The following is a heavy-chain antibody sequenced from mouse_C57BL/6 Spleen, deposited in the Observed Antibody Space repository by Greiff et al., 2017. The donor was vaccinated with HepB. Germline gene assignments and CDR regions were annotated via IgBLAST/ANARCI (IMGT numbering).Heavy chain of an antibody. V-gene: IGHV1-20*01. CDR1: GYSFTGYF. Sequence: VQLKQSGPELVKPGDSVKISCKASGYSFTGYFMNWVMQSHGKSLEWIGRINPYNGDTFYNQKFKGKATLTVDKSSSTAHMELRSLTSEDSAVYYCARGYYGNLGDYWGQGTTLTVSS. CDR2: INPYNGDT. J-gene: IGHJ2*01. CDR3: ARGYYGNLGDY. D-gene: IGHD2-1*01.